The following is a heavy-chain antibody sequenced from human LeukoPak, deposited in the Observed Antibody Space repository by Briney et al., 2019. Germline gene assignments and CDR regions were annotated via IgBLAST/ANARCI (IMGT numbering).Heavy chain of an antibody. D-gene: IGHD6-19*01. Sequence: PSETLSLTCTVSGGSISSSSYYWGWIRQPPGKGLEWIGSIYYSGSTYYNPSLKSRVTISVDTSKNQFSLKLSSVTAADTAVYYCAGRYSSGWYEDVYWGRGTLVTVSS. CDR1: GGSISSSSYY. CDR2: IYYSGST. CDR3: AGRYSSGWYEDVY. J-gene: IGHJ4*02. V-gene: IGHV4-39*01.